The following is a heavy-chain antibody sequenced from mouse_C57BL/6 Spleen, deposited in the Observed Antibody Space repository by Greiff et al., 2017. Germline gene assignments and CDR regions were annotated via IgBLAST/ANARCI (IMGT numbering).Heavy chain of an antibody. CDR2: IDPNSGGT. CDR1: GYTFTSYW. V-gene: IGHV1-72*01. J-gene: IGHJ2*01. Sequence: QVQLKQPGAELVKPGASVKLSCKASGYTFTSYWMHWVKQRPGRGLEWIGRIDPNSGGTKYNEKFKSKATLTVDKPSSTAYMQLSSLTSEDSAVYYCARGGITTVVATSHFDYWGQGTTLTVSS. D-gene: IGHD1-1*01. CDR3: ARGGITTVVATSHFDY.